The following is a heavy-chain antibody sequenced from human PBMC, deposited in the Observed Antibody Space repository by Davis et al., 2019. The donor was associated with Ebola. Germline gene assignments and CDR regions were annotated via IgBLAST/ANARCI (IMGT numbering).Heavy chain of an antibody. CDR1: GYSFTDDG. CDR2: ISTYNGNT. Sequence: ASVQVSCKASGYSFTDDGISWVRQAPGQGLEWMGWISTYNGNTNYAQKVQGRITMTTDTSTSTAYMELRNLRSEDTARYYCARDVRGITGPSEYWGQGTLVTVSS. D-gene: IGHD1-1*01. V-gene: IGHV1-18*01. J-gene: IGHJ4*02. CDR3: ARDVRGITGPSEY.